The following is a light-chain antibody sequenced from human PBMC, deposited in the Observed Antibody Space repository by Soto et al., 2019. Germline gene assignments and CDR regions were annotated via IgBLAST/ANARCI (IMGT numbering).Light chain of an antibody. J-gene: IGLJ1*01. CDR1: NFGSKS. CDR2: DDS. V-gene: IGLV3-21*02. CDR3: QVWDSTSDHYV. Sequence: SYELTQPPSVSVAPGQTARITCGGNNFGSKSVHWYQQKPGQAPVLVVYDDSDRPSGIPERFSGSNSWNTATLTISRVEAGDEADYHCQVWDSTSDHYVFGSGTKLTVL.